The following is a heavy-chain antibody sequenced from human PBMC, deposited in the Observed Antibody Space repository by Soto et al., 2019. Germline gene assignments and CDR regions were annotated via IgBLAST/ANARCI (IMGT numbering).Heavy chain of an antibody. CDR1: GGTFSSYA. CDR2: IISMFGAA. CDR3: ARSSGGNFGIIIEGSNWFDP. V-gene: IGHV1-69*06. D-gene: IGHD3-3*01. J-gene: IGHJ5*02. Sequence: QVQLVQSGAEVKKPGSSVKVSCKASGGTFSSYAISWVRQAPGQGLEWMGEIISMFGAAMYAQKFQGRVTMTRDTSRSTVYMELSSLRSDDTAIYYCARSSGGNFGIIIEGSNWFDPWGQGTLVTVSS.